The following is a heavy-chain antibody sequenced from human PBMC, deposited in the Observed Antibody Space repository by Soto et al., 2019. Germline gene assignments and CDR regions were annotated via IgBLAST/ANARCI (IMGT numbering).Heavy chain of an antibody. V-gene: IGHV2-5*01. CDR3: AYRRPATYSSSRYYFDF. CDR1: GFSLSTSGVG. CDR2: IYWNDDK. D-gene: IGHD2-15*01. J-gene: IGHJ4*02. Sequence: QITLKESGPALVKPTQTLTLTCTFSGFSLSTSGVGVGWIRQPPGKALEWLALIYWNDDKRYSPSLQTRLTTTQDTSKNQVVLTMTNMDPVDTGTYYYAYRRPATYSSSRYYFDFWGQGTLVSVSS.